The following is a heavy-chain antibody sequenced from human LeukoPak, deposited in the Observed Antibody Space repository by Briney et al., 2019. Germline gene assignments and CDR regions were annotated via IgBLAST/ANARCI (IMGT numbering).Heavy chain of an antibody. V-gene: IGHV3-53*01. CDR2: IFSNGDT. D-gene: IGHD5-24*01. J-gene: IGHJ4*02. CDR3: TRDQMNY. CDR1: EFTVSRNY. Sequence: TGGSLRLSCTASEFTVSRNYMLWVRQAPGKGLEWVSLIFSNGDTHYADSVKGRFTISRDTSKNAVSLQMNSLRVEDTAMYYCTRDQMNYWGQGTLVTDSS.